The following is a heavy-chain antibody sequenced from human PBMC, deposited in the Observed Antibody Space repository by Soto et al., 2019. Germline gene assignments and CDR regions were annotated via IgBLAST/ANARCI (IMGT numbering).Heavy chain of an antibody. CDR1: GYTFTSYG. CDR3: ARDQDIVVVVAATPTPPDY. CDR2: ISAYNGNT. D-gene: IGHD2-15*01. Sequence: ASVKVSCKASGYTFTSYGISWVRQAPGQGLEWMGWISAYNGNTNYAQKLQGRVTMTTDTSTSTAYMELRSLRSDDTAVYYCARDQDIVVVVAATPTPPDYWGQGTLVTVPQ. V-gene: IGHV1-18*01. J-gene: IGHJ4*02.